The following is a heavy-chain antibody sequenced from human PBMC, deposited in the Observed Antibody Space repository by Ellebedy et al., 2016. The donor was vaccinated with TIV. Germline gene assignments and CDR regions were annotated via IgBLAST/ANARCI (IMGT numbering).Heavy chain of an antibody. V-gene: IGHV3-23*01. CDR2: IIGSGGAT. D-gene: IGHD3-10*01. CDR1: GFTFSNYA. Sequence: GGSLRLSCAASGFTFSNYAMSWVRQAPGKGLEWVSAIIGSGGATYYADSVKGRFTISRDNSKNTLYLQMNSLRAEDTAVYYCAKLYYGYEYWGQGTQVTVSS. J-gene: IGHJ4*02. CDR3: AKLYYGYEY.